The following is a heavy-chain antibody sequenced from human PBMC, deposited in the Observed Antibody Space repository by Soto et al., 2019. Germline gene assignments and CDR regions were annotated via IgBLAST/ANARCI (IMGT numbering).Heavy chain of an antibody. J-gene: IGHJ6*02. V-gene: IGHV3-49*04. CDR1: GFTFGDYA. CDR2: IRSKAYGGTT. Sequence: GVLRLSCTASGFTFGDYAMSWVRQAPGKGLEWVGFIRSKAYGGTTEYAASVKGRFTISRDDSKSIAYLRMNSLKTEDTAVYYCTRDSFVRYFDWLPNYYYGMDVWGQGTTVTVSS. D-gene: IGHD3-9*01. CDR3: TRDSFVRYFDWLPNYYYGMDV.